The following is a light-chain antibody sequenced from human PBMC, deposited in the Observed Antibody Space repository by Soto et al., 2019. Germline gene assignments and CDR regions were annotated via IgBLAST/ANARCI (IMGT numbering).Light chain of an antibody. J-gene: IGKJ2*01. Sequence: EIVFTQSPGTLSLSPGERATLSCRARQSVNLSYLAWYQHKPGQAPGLLIYGASSMATGIPDRFSGSGSGTDFTLTISRLEPEALAVYYCQQYGSSPHTFGQGTKLEIK. CDR2: GAS. V-gene: IGKV3-20*01. CDR1: QSVNLSY. CDR3: QQYGSSPHT.